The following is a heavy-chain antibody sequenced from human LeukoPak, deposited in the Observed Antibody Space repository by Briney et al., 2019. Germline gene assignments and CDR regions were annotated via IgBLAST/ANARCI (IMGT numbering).Heavy chain of an antibody. CDR1: GVSFSNYY. J-gene: IGHJ4*02. V-gene: IGHV4-59*08. D-gene: IGHD1-26*01. CDR2: IFYSWDA. CDR3: ARQENWDRHFDN. Sequence: SETLSLTCTAPGVSFSNYYWSWIRQPPGQGLDWIGNIFYSWDAIYNPSLASRVTLSIDPSRNPLSLKLTSVTAADTAFYYCARQENWDRHFDNWGQGTLVTVSS.